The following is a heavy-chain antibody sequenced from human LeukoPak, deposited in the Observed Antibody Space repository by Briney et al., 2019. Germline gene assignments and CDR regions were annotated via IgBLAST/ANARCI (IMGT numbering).Heavy chain of an antibody. Sequence: GGSLRLSCAASGFSFSIYWMSWVRQAPGQGLEWVANINQGGSETYYVDSVKGRFTISRDNAKNSLFLQLNSLRAEDTAVYYCARSPEVGTVDYWGQGSLVTVSS. CDR1: GFSFSIYW. CDR2: INQGGSET. D-gene: IGHD1-14*01. J-gene: IGHJ4*02. V-gene: IGHV3-7*01. CDR3: ARSPEVGTVDY.